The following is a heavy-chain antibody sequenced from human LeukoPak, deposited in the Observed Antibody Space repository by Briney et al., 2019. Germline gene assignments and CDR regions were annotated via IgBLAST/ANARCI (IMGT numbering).Heavy chain of an antibody. CDR2: IYHSGST. J-gene: IGHJ6*02. Sequence: SGTLSLTCAVSGGSISSSNWWSWVRQPPGKGLEWIGEIYHSGSTNYNPSLKSRVTISVDTSKNQFSLKLSSVTAADTAVYYCARLDYYGSGSYFRYYYGMDVWGQGTTVTVSS. CDR1: GGSISSSNW. V-gene: IGHV4-4*02. CDR3: ARLDYYGSGSYFRYYYGMDV. D-gene: IGHD3-10*01.